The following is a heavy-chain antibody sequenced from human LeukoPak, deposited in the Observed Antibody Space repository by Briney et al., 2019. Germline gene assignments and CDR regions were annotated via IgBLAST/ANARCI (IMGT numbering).Heavy chain of an antibody. V-gene: IGHV1-2*02. CDR3: ARAKEQWLVGGYDY. Sequence: GASVKVSCKASGYTFTGYYMHWVRQAPGQGLEWMGWINPSSGGTNYAQKFQGRVTMTRDTSISTAYMELSRLRSDDTAVYYCARAKEQWLVGGYDYWGQRTLVTVSS. D-gene: IGHD6-19*01. CDR1: GYTFTGYY. J-gene: IGHJ4*02. CDR2: INPSSGGT.